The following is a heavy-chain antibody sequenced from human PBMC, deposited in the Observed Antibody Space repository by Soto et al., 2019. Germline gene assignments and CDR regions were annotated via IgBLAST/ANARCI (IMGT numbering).Heavy chain of an antibody. CDR3: TTDWLKKLGFGDHTPNGY. J-gene: IGHJ4*02. CDR2: IKSKTDGGTT. D-gene: IGHD3-10*01. V-gene: IGHV3-15*07. CDR1: GFTFSNAW. Sequence: PGGSLRLSCAASGFTFSNAWMNWVRQAPGKGLEWVGRIKSKTDGGTTDYAAPVKGRFTISRDDSKNTLYLQMNSLKTEDTAVYYCTTDWLKKLGFGDHTPNGYWGQGTLVTVSS.